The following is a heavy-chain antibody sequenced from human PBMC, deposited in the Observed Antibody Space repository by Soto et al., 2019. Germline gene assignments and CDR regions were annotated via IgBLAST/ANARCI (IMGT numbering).Heavy chain of an antibody. CDR1: GFTFSSYE. CDR2: ISSSGSTI. CDR3: ARDWGGDCGGDCYYYYGMDV. Sequence: EVQLVESGGGLVQPGGSLRLSCAASGFTFSSYEMNWVRQAPGKGLEWVSHISSSGSTIYYADSVKGRFTISRDNAKNSLYLQMNSLRAEDTAVYYCARDWGGDCGGDCYYYYGMDVWGQGTTVTVSS. V-gene: IGHV3-48*03. J-gene: IGHJ6*02. D-gene: IGHD2-21*02.